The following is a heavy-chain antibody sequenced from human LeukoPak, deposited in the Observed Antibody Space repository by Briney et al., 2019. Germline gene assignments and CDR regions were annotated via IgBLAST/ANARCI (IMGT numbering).Heavy chain of an antibody. CDR2: IYHSGST. V-gene: IGHV4-30-2*01. J-gene: IGHJ4*02. CDR3: VRGSGGSSDY. D-gene: IGHD2-15*01. CDR1: GGSISSGGYS. Sequence: SETLSLTCAVSGGSISSGGYSWSWIRQPPGKGLEWIGYIYHSGSTYYNPSLKSRVTISVDRSKNQFSLKLSSVTVADTAVYYCVRGSGGSSDYWGQGTLVTVSS.